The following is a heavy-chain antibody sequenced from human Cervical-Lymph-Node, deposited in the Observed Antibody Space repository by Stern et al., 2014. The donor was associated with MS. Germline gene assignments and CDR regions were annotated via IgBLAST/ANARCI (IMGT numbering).Heavy chain of an antibody. CDR2: ISYEGSNK. D-gene: IGHD3-3*01. Sequence: VQLVESEGGVVQPGRSLRLSCAASGFTFSSYGMHWVRQAPGKGLEWVAVISYEGSNKYYADSVKGRFTISRDNSKNTLYLQMNSLRAEDTAVYYCAKDFWSGYYSGMDVWGQGTTVTVSS. J-gene: IGHJ6*02. V-gene: IGHV3-30*18. CDR1: GFTFSSYG. CDR3: AKDFWSGYYSGMDV.